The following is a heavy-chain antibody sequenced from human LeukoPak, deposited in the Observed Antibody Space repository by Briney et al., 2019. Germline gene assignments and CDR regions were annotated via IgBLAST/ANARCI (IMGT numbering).Heavy chain of an antibody. Sequence: PSETLSLTCTVSGGSINSYYWSWIRQPPGKGLEWSGYIYYSGSTNYNPSLKSRVTISVDTSKNQFSLKLSSVAAADTAVYYCARGVREQWIYDAFDIWGQGTMVTVSS. D-gene: IGHD5-12*01. CDR2: IYYSGST. J-gene: IGHJ3*02. CDR1: GGSINSYY. CDR3: ARGVREQWIYDAFDI. V-gene: IGHV4-59*01.